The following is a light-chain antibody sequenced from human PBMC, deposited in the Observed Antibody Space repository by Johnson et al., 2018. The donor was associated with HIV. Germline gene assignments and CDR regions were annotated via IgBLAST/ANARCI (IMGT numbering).Light chain of an antibody. CDR2: DNN. Sequence: QSVLTQPPSVSAAPGQKVTISCSGSSSNIGNNYVSWYQQLPGTAPKLLIYDNNKRPSGIPDRFSCSKSGTSATLGITGLQTGDEDDYYCGTWDSSLSGGVVGTWTKVTVL. J-gene: IGLJ1*01. CDR1: SSNIGNNY. CDR3: GTWDSSLSGGV. V-gene: IGLV1-51*01.